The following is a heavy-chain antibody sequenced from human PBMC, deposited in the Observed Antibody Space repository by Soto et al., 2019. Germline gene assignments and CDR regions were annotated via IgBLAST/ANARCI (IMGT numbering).Heavy chain of an antibody. D-gene: IGHD2-15*01. V-gene: IGHV1-3*01. CDR1: GFTFTSSA. CDR3: ARDLGGWPDY. Sequence: GASVKVSCKASGFTFTSSAMQWVRQARGQSLEWIGWIDAGSGNTNYAQKFQGRVTITRDTSASTAYMELSSLRSEDTAVYYCARDLGGWPDYWGQGTLVTVSS. J-gene: IGHJ4*02. CDR2: IDAGSGNT.